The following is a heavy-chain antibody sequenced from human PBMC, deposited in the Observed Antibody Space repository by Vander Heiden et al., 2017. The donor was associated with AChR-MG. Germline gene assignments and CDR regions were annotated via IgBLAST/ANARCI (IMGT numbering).Heavy chain of an antibody. CDR3: AKDAQQKWYFDL. CDR1: GIHFNNYA. V-gene: IGHV3-23*01. D-gene: IGHD1-1*01. J-gene: IGHJ2*01. CDR2: ITGIGGRT. Sequence: EVQLLESGGGLVQPGGSLRLSCAASGIHFNNYAMSWVRQAPGKGLEWVSAITGIGGRTYYADSVKGRFTISRDNSKNTLYLQMNSLRAEDTAVYYCAKDAQQKWYFDLWGRGTLVTVSS.